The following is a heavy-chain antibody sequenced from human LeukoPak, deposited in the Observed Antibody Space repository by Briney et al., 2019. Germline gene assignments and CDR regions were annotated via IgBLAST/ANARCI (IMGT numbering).Heavy chain of an antibody. D-gene: IGHD4-4*01. CDR1: GFTFSTYW. CDR3: ARVSLTTTHGMDV. Sequence: GGSLRLSCAASGFTFSTYWMHWVRQAPGKGLVWVSRINSDGSNTRYADSVKGRFTISRDNAKNTLSLQMNSLRAEDTAVYCCARVSLTTTHGMDVWGQGTTVTVSS. V-gene: IGHV3-74*01. CDR2: INSDGSNT. J-gene: IGHJ6*02.